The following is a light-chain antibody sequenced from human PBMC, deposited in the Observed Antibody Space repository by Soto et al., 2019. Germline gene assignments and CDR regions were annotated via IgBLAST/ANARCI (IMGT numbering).Light chain of an antibody. V-gene: IGKV1-5*01. CDR3: QQYNSYDLT. J-gene: IGKJ4*01. CDR1: QSISSW. CDR2: DAS. Sequence: DIQMTQSPSTLSASVGARAPITCRASQSISSWLAWYPQKPGKAPKLLIYDASSLESGVPSRFSGSGSGTEFTLTISSLQPDDFATYYCQQYNSYDLTFGGGTKVDIK.